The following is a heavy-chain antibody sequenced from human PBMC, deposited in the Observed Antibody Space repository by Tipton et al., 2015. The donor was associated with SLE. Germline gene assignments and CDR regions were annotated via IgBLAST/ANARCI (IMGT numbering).Heavy chain of an antibody. V-gene: IGHV4-31*02. CDR3: ARGRLASYYYYYGMDV. D-gene: IGHD3-3*02. Sequence: LRLSCAASGFTFSSYAMHWVRQHPGKGLEWIGYIYYSGSTYYNPSLKSRVTISVDMSKNQFSLKLSSVTAADTAVYYCARGRLASYYYYYGMDVWGQGTTVTVSS. CDR1: GFTFSSYAMH. CDR2: IYYSGST. J-gene: IGHJ6*02.